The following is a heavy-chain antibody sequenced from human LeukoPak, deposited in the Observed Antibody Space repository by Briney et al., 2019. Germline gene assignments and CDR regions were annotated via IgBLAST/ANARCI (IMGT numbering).Heavy chain of an antibody. CDR1: GFTVSNSY. D-gene: IGHD3-22*01. Sequence: GGSLRLSCAASGFTVSNSYMSWVRQAPGKGLEWVSLFYSGGSTFYADSVRGRFTISRDNSKNTLYLQMNSLRADDTAVYYCARDHRSYYDVSGDYYFDYWGQGTLVTVSS. J-gene: IGHJ4*02. CDR2: FYSGGST. V-gene: IGHV3-53*01. CDR3: ARDHRSYYDVSGDYYFDY.